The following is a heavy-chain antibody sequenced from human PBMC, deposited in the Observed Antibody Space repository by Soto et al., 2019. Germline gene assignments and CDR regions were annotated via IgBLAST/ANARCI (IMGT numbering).Heavy chain of an antibody. J-gene: IGHJ4*02. V-gene: IGHV3-53*01. CDR2: IYSDGST. CDR1: GFTVSSNY. Sequence: GGSLRLSCAASGFTVSSNYMSWVRQAPGKGLEWVSVIYSDGSTYYADSVKGRFTISRDNSKNTVYLQMNSLRLEDTAVYYCARERTFDYWGQGTLVTVSS. CDR3: ARERTFDY.